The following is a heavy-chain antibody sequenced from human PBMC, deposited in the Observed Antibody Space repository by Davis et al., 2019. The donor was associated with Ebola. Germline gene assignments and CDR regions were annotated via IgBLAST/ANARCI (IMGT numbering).Heavy chain of an antibody. Sequence: HTGGSLRLSCAASGFTFSSYWMHWVRHAPGKGLVWVARINSDGSSTSYADSVKGRFTISRDNAKNTLYLQMNSLRAEDTAVYYCAKANRCSSTSCYWGYYYYGMDVWGQGTTVTVSS. D-gene: IGHD2-2*01. CDR3: AKANRCSSTSCYWGYYYYGMDV. CDR2: INSDGSST. J-gene: IGHJ6*02. CDR1: GFTFSSYW. V-gene: IGHV3-74*01.